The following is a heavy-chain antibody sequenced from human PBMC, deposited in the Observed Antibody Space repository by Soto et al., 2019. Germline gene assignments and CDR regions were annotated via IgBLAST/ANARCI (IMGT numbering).Heavy chain of an antibody. Sequence: QVQLVQSGAEVKKPGASVKVSCKASGYTFTSYGISWVRQAPGQGLEWMGWISAYNGNTNYAQKLQGRVTMTTDTSTSTAYMELRSLRSDDTAVYYCAREGDSSGYYWVFGEYYFDYWGQGTLVTVSS. CDR2: ISAYNGNT. V-gene: IGHV1-18*01. CDR1: GYTFTSYG. CDR3: AREGDSSGYYWVFGEYYFDY. J-gene: IGHJ4*02. D-gene: IGHD3-22*01.